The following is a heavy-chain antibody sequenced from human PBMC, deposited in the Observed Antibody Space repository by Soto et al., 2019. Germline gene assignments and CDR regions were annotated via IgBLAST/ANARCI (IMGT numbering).Heavy chain of an antibody. V-gene: IGHV4-30-4*01. CDR1: GGSISSGDYY. J-gene: IGHJ4*02. CDR2: IYYSGST. Sequence: QVQLQESGPGLVKPSQTLSLTCTVSGGSISSGDYYWSWIRQPPGKGLEWIGYIYYSGSTYYNPSLKSRVTLSVDTSKNQFSRKVSAVTAADTAVYYCARGSLGVRYLPLDYWGQGTLVTVSS. D-gene: IGHD1-26*01. CDR3: ARGSLGVRYLPLDY.